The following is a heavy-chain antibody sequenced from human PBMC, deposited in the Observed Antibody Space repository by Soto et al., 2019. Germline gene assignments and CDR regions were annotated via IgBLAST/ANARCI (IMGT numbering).Heavy chain of an antibody. Sequence: SETLSLTCTVSGGSISSYYWSWIRQPPGKGLEWIGYIYYSGSTNYNPSLKSRVTISVDTSKNQFSLKLSSVTAADTAVYYCARDNAPFTIFGAAGGMDVWGQGTTVTVS. J-gene: IGHJ6*01. CDR1: GGSISSYY. CDR2: IYYSGST. D-gene: IGHD3-3*01. V-gene: IGHV4-59*01. CDR3: ARDNAPFTIFGAAGGMDV.